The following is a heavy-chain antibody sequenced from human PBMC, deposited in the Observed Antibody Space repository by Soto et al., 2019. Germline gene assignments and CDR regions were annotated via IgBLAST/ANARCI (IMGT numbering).Heavy chain of an antibody. V-gene: IGHV1-8*01. Sequence: ASVKVSCKASGYTFTSYDINWVRQATGQGLERMGWMNPNSGNTGYAQKFQGRVTMTRNTSISTAYMELSSLRSEDTAVYYCARGLRITMVRGVQEYYFDYWGQGTLVTVSS. CDR2: MNPNSGNT. J-gene: IGHJ4*02. CDR1: GYTFTSYD. D-gene: IGHD3-10*01. CDR3: ARGLRITMVRGVQEYYFDY.